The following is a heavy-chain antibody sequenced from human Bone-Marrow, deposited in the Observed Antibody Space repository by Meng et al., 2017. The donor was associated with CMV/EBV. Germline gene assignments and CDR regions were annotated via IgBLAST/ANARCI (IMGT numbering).Heavy chain of an antibody. CDR1: GDSVSSNSDA. D-gene: IGHD2-2*01. V-gene: IGHV6-1*01. Sequence: SCAISGDSVSSNSDAWNWVRQPPSRGLEWLGRTYYRSKWYNDYPVSVKSRITINTDTSKNQFTLQLNSETPEDTAVYYCAKLGSTSCSWGQGTLVTVSS. CDR3: AKLGSTSCS. J-gene: IGHJ5*02. CDR2: TYYRSKWYN.